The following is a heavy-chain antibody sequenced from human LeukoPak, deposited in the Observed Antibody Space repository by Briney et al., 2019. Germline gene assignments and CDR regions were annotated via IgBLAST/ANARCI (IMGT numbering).Heavy chain of an antibody. CDR1: GGSISSSSYY. J-gene: IGHJ6*03. V-gene: IGHV4-39*02. CDR2: IYYSGST. CDR3: ARDRPAVVVPAAHYYMDV. Sequence: SETLSLTCTVSGGSISSSSYYWGWIRQPPGKGLEWIGSIYYSGSTYYNPSLKSRVTISVDTSKNQFSLKLSSVTAADTAVYYCARDRPAVVVPAAHYYMDVWGKGTTVTVSS. D-gene: IGHD2-2*01.